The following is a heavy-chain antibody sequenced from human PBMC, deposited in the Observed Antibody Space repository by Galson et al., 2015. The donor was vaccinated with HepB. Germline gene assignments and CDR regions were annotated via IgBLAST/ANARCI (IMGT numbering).Heavy chain of an antibody. CDR1: GYTFTSYA. Sequence: SVKVSCKASGYTFTSYAIHWVRQAPGQRLEWMGWINAGNGNTKYSQKFQGRVTITRDTSASTAYMELSSLRSEDTAVYYCARTDYDILTGYDYWGQGTLVTVSS. J-gene: IGHJ4*02. V-gene: IGHV1-3*01. CDR3: ARTDYDILTGYDY. CDR2: INAGNGNT. D-gene: IGHD3-9*01.